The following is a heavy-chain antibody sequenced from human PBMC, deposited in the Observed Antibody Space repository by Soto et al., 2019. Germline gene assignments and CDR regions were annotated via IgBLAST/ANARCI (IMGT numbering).Heavy chain of an antibody. V-gene: IGHV4-59*01. Sequence: PSETLSLTCTVSGDSISTYYWSWIRQPPGKGPEWIAYIYYTGNTYYNPSLKSRVTISMDTSKNQFSLKLSSVTAADTAVYYCARYYYDSSGYYYGWFDPWGQGTLVTVSS. CDR3: ARYYYDSSGYYYGWFDP. D-gene: IGHD3-22*01. CDR1: GDSISTYY. CDR2: IYYTGNT. J-gene: IGHJ5*02.